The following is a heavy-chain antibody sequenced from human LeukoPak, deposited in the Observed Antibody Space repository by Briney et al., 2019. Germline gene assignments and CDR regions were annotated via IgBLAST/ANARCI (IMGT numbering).Heavy chain of an antibody. CDR3: AKDQWELITSDAFDI. D-gene: IGHD1-26*01. Sequence: GGSLRLSCAASGFTFSSYAMSWVRQAPGKGLEWVSAISGSGGSTYYADSVKGRFTISRDNSKNTLYLQMNSLRAGDTAVYYCAKDQWELITSDAFDIWGQGTMVTVSS. J-gene: IGHJ3*02. CDR2: ISGSGGST. V-gene: IGHV3-23*01. CDR1: GFTFSSYA.